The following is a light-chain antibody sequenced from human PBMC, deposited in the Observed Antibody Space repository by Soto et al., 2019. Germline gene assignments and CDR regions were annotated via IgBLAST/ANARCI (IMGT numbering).Light chain of an antibody. V-gene: IGLV2-14*03. Sequence: QSALTQPASVSGSPGQSITISCTGTSSDVGGYDHVSWYPQHPGKAPKLIMYDVTVRPSGISRRVSGSKSDNTASLAVSGLQPEDEADYYCSSYTNKDTLLFGGGTKLTVL. CDR2: DVT. CDR3: SSYTNKDTLL. CDR1: SSDVGGYDH. J-gene: IGLJ3*02.